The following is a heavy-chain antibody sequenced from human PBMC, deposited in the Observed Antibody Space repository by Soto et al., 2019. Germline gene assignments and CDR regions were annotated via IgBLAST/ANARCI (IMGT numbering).Heavy chain of an antibody. CDR3: ARLPFEGQQLATGDAFDI. CDR2: IIPIFGTA. CDR1: GGTFSSYA. V-gene: IGHV1-69*01. D-gene: IGHD6-13*01. J-gene: IGHJ3*02. Sequence: QVQLVQSGAEVKKPGSSVKVSCTASGGTFSSYAISWVRQAPGQGLEWMGGIIPIFGTANYAQKFQGRVTITADESTSTAYMELSSLRSEDTAVYYYARLPFEGQQLATGDAFDIWGQGTMVTVSS.